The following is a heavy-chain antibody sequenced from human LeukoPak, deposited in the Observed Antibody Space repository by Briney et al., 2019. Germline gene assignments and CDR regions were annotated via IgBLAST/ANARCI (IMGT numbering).Heavy chain of an antibody. Sequence: ASVKVSCKASGYTFTSYDINWVRQATGQGLEWMGWMNPNSGNTGYAQKFQGRVTMTRNTSIRTAYMELSSLRSEDTAVYYCARSEVTTDWFDPWGQGTLVTVSS. D-gene: IGHD4-17*01. V-gene: IGHV1-8*01. CDR3: ARSEVTTDWFDP. CDR1: GYTFTSYD. CDR2: MNPNSGNT. J-gene: IGHJ5*02.